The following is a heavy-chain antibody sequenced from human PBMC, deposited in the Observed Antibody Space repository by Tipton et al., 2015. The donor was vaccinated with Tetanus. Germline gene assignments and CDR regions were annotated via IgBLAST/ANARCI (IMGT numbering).Heavy chain of an antibody. CDR3: AGPSTTVTPRAFDV. D-gene: IGHD4-17*01. CDR2: IYYSGSS. J-gene: IGHJ3*01. V-gene: IGHV4-39*01. CDR1: GYSITRGSYY. Sequence: TLSLTCSVSGYSITRGSYYWDWIRQPPGKGLEWIGSIYYSGSSYYNPSLESRVTISLDTSKNRFSLKLTSVTAADAAVYYCAGPSTTVTPRAFDVWGQGTMVTVSS.